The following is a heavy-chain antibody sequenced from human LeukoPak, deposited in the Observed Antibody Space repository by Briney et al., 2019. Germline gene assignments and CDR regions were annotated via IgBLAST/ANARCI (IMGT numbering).Heavy chain of an antibody. CDR1: GGTFSSYA. CDR2: IIPIFGTA. CDR3: AWGFEYGSGSYYYLY. J-gene: IGHJ4*02. D-gene: IGHD3-10*01. V-gene: IGHV1-69*13. Sequence: SVKVSCKASGGTFSSYAISWVRQAPGQGLEWMGGIIPIFGTANYAQKFQGRVTITADESTSTAYMELSSLRSEDTAVYYCAWGFEYGSGSYYYLYWGQGTLITVSS.